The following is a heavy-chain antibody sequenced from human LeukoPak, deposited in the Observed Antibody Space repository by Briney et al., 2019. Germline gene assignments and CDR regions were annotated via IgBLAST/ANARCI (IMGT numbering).Heavy chain of an antibody. J-gene: IGHJ4*02. Sequence: PSETLSLTCAVYGGSFSGYYWSWIRQPPGKGLEWIGEINHSGSTNYNPSLKSRVTISVDTSKNQFSLKLSSVTAADTAVYYCARGWFGELLNWGQGTLVTVSS. CDR2: INHSGST. V-gene: IGHV4-34*01. D-gene: IGHD3-10*01. CDR3: ARGWFGELLN. CDR1: GGSFSGYY.